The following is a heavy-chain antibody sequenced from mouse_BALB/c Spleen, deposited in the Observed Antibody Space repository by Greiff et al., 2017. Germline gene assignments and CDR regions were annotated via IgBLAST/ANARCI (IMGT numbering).Heavy chain of an antibody. Sequence: EVHLVESGGGLVQPGGSRKLSCAASGFTFSSFGMHWVRQAPEKGLEWVAYISSGSSTIYYADTVKGRFTISRDNPKNTLFLQMTSLRSEDTAMYYCARVGNYGAMDYWGQGTSVTVSS. J-gene: IGHJ4*01. CDR1: GFTFSSFG. CDR3: ARVGNYGAMDY. CDR2: ISSGSSTI. V-gene: IGHV5-17*02. D-gene: IGHD2-1*01.